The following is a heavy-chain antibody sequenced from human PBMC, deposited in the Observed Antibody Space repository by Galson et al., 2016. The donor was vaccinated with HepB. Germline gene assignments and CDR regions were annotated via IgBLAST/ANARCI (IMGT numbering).Heavy chain of an antibody. V-gene: IGHV3-30*03. Sequence: SLRLSCAASGFTFSSYGMHWARQAPGKGLEWVAVISTDAINKYYADSVRGRFTISRDDPKNTLYLQMNSLRPEDTAVYYCARPRASNYYYYGMDVWGQGTTVAVSS. CDR3: ARPRASNYYYYGMDV. D-gene: IGHD2-2*01. CDR1: GFTFSSYG. J-gene: IGHJ6*02. CDR2: ISTDAINK.